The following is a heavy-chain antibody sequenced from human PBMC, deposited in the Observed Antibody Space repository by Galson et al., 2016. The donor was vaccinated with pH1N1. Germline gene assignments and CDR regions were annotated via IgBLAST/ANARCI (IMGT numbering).Heavy chain of an antibody. Sequence: ETLSLTCDVSGFSISSGYYWGWIRQSPGKGLEWIGNIYHNNGPAYYDPSLRDRVTMSVDTSKNQFTLKLISVTAADTAMYYCAKVSFSGASDFYDHWGRGILVIVSS. CDR3: AKVSFSGASDFYDH. CDR2: IYHNNGPA. J-gene: IGHJ4*02. V-gene: IGHV4-38-2*01. D-gene: IGHD3-10*01. CDR1: GFSISSGYY.